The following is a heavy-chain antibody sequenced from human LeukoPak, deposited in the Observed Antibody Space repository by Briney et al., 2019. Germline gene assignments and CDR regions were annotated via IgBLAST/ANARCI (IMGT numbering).Heavy chain of an antibody. Sequence: SETLSLTRTVSGGSVSSGSYYWSWIRQPPGKGLEWIGYIYSSGSTNYKPSLKSRVTISKDTSKNQFSLKLTSVTAADTAVYYCARGSSISWSPYYFEYWGQGTLVTVSS. CDR3: ARGSSISWSPYYFEY. CDR1: GGSVSSGSYY. D-gene: IGHD6-13*01. J-gene: IGHJ4*02. V-gene: IGHV4-61*01. CDR2: IYSSGST.